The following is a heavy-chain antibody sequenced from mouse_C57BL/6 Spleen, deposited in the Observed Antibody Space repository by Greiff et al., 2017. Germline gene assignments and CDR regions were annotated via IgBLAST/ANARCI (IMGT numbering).Heavy chain of an antibody. D-gene: IGHD3-3*01. J-gene: IGHJ1*03. Sequence: EVQLQQSGAELVRPGSSVKMSCKTSGSTFTSYGINWVQQRPGQGLEWIGYIYIGYGYTEYNEKFKGQATLTSDTSSSTAYMQLSSLTSEDSAIYFCASRGVDWYFDVWGTGTTVTFSS. CDR3: ASRGVDWYFDV. CDR1: GSTFTSYG. V-gene: IGHV1-58*01. CDR2: IYIGYGYT.